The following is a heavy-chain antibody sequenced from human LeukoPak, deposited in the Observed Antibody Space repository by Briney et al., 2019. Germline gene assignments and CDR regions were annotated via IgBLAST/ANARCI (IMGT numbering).Heavy chain of an antibody. J-gene: IGHJ4*02. Sequence: GGSLRLSCAASGFTVSSNYMSWVCQAPGKGLEWVSVIYSGGSTYYADSVKGRFTISRDNSKNTLYLQMNSLRAEDTAVYYCARFSIAARPDYWGQGTLVTVSS. CDR2: IYSGGST. CDR3: ARFSIAARPDY. D-gene: IGHD6-6*01. CDR1: GFTVSSNY. V-gene: IGHV3-66*01.